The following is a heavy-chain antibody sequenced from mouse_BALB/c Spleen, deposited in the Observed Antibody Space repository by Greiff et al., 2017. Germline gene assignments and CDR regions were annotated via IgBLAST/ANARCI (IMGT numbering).Heavy chain of an antibody. J-gene: IGHJ1*01. D-gene: IGHD1-2*01. CDR3: ARGYYGYVDCYFDV. V-gene: IGHV1S29*02. CDR2: IYPYNGGT. Sequence: EVQLQQSGPELVKPGASVKISCTASGYTFTDYNMHWVQQSHGKSLEWIGYIYPYNGGTGYNQKFKSKATLTVDNSSSTAYMELRSLTSEDSAVYYCARGYYGYVDCYFDVWGAGTTVTVSS. CDR1: GYTFTDYN.